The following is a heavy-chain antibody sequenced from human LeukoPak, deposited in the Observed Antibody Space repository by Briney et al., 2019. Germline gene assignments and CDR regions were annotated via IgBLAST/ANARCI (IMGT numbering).Heavy chain of an antibody. V-gene: IGHV4-38-2*01. J-gene: IGHJ4*02. CDR3: ASYYSSGSFDY. D-gene: IGHD6-19*01. CDR2: IYHSGST. CDR1: GYSISSGYY. Sequence: PSETLSLTCAVSGYSISSGYYWGWIRQPPGKGLEWNGSIYHSGSTYYNPSLKSRVTISVDTSKNQFSLKLSSVTAADTAVYYCASYYSSGSFDYWGQGTLVTVSS.